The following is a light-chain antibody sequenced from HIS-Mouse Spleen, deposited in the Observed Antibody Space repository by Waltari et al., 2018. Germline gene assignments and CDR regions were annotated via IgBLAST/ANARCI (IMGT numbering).Light chain of an antibody. V-gene: IGLV2-11*01. CDR3: CSYAGSYTWV. CDR1: SRDVGGYNY. Sequence: QSALPQPRSVSGSPGPSVTLSCTGTSRDVGGYNYVSWYQQHPGKAPKLMIYDVSKRPSGVPDRFSGSKSGNTASLTISGLQAEDEADYYCCSYAGSYTWVFGGGTKLTVL. CDR2: DVS. J-gene: IGLJ3*02.